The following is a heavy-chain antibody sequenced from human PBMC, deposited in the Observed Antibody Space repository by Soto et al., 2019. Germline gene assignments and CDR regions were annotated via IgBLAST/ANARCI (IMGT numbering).Heavy chain of an antibody. J-gene: IGHJ4*02. V-gene: IGHV3-23*01. CDR1: GFTFSSYA. Sequence: EVQLLESGGGLVQPGGSLRLSCAASGFTFSSYAMSWVRQAPGKGLEWVSAISGSGGSTYYADSVKGRFTISRDNSKNRLYLQMKSLRALDTAVDYCANGGAKKGYCSGGSGHYFDYWGQGTLVTVSS. CDR3: ANGGAKKGYCSGGSGHYFDY. CDR2: ISGSGGST. D-gene: IGHD2-15*01.